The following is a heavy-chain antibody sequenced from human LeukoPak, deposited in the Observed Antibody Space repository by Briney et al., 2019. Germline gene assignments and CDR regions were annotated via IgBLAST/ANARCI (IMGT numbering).Heavy chain of an antibody. CDR2: IYYSGTT. V-gene: IGHV4-39*01. Sequence: SETLSLTCTVSGGSISSSSYYWGWIRQPPGKGLEWIGSIYYSGTTYYNPSLKSRVTLSVDTSKNQFSLKLSSVTAADTAVYYCARLGLGSSRDYWGQGTLVTVSS. J-gene: IGHJ4*02. D-gene: IGHD6-6*01. CDR1: GGSISSSSYY. CDR3: ARLGLGSSRDY.